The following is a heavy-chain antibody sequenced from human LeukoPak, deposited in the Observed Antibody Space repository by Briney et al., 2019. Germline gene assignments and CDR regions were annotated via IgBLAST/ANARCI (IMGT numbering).Heavy chain of an antibody. D-gene: IGHD3-3*01. V-gene: IGHV1-2*02. CDR3: ARDPPDITIFGVVSPYYYYGMDV. CDR1: GYTFTGYY. J-gene: IGHJ6*02. Sequence: ASVKVSCKASGYTFTGYYMHWVRQAPGQGLEWMGWINPNSGGTNYAQKFQGRVTMTRDTSISTAYMELSSLRSEDTAVYYCARDPPDITIFGVVSPYYYYGMDVWGQGTTVTVSS. CDR2: INPNSGGT.